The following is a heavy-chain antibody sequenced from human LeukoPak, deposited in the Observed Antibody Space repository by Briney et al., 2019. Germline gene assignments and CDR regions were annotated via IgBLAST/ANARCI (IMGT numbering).Heavy chain of an antibody. CDR2: ISSSSSYI. V-gene: IGHV3-21*01. CDR3: ARGIAVAGLCDY. J-gene: IGHJ4*02. CDR1: GFTFSSYS. Sequence: GGSLRLSCAASGFTFSSYSMNWVRQAPGKGLEWVSSISSSSSYIYYADLVKGRFTISRDNAKNSLYLQMNSLRAEDTAVYYCARGIAVAGLCDYWGQGTLVTVSS. D-gene: IGHD6-19*01.